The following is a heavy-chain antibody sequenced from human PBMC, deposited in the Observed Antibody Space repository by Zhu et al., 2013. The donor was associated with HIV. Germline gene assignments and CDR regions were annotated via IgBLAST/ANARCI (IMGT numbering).Heavy chain of an antibody. J-gene: IGHJ4*02. V-gene: IGHV4-59*02. CDR3: ARGEFRWIAAAVDEYYFDY. CDR2: ISQSGST. CDR1: GDSVSSYY. D-gene: IGHD6-13*01. Sequence: QVQLQESGPGLVKPSETLSLTCAVSGDSVSSYYWSWIRQPPGKGLEWLGSISQSGSTKYNPSLESRVTISIETSKNVFSLRLTSVTAADTAVYYCARGEFRWIAAAVDEYYFDYWDQGTLVTVSS.